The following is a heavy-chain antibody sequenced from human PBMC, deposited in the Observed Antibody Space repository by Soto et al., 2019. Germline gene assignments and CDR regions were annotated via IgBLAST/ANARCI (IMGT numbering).Heavy chain of an antibody. CDR1: GYTFTSYG. D-gene: IGHD1-26*01. CDR2: ISAYNGNT. J-gene: IGHJ4*02. Sequence: QVQLVQSGAEVKKPGASVKVSCKASGYTFTSYGISWVRQAPGQGLEWMGWISAYNGNTNYTQKLQARLTITTDTSPSPAYMQLRTLTSDDTSVYYCATVIRVSYWGPDFDYWGQGTLVTFSS. V-gene: IGHV1-18*01. CDR3: ATVIRVSYWGPDFDY.